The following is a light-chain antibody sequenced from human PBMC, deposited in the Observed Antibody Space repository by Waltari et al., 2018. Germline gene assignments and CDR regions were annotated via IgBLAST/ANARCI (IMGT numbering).Light chain of an antibody. Sequence: QSALTQPPSASGSHGKSVPISCTGSSRDIGHYDSVSWYQQHPGKAPKLMIYEVNKLPAGVPDRFSGSKSGNAASLTVSGLQGEDEAEYFCSSCAGSNMLVFGGGTNLTVL. CDR1: SRDIGHYDS. J-gene: IGLJ2*01. CDR3: SSCAGSNMLV. V-gene: IGLV2-8*01. CDR2: EVN.